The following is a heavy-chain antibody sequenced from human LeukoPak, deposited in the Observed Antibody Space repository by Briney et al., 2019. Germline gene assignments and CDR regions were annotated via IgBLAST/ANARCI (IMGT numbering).Heavy chain of an antibody. J-gene: IGHJ3*02. D-gene: IGHD5/OR15-5a*01. CDR3: ARLFYEGAFVI. CDR1: GGSISSYY. V-gene: IGHV4-59*08. CDR2: IYYSGST. Sequence: PSETLSLTCTVSGGSISSYYWSWIRQPPGKGLEWIGYIYYSGSTNYNPSLKSRVTISVDTSKNQFSLKLSSVTAADTAVYYCARLFYEGAFVIWGQGTMVTVSS.